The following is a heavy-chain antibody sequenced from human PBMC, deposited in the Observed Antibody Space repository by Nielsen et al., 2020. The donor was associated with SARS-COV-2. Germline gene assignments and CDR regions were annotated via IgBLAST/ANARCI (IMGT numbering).Heavy chain of an antibody. J-gene: IGHJ4*02. CDR2: IKQDGSEK. D-gene: IGHD6-19*01. V-gene: IGHV3-7*03. CDR3: ARESIAVAGGVDY. Sequence: GESLKISCAASGFTFSSYWMSWVRQAPGKGLEWVANIKQDGSEKYYVDSVKGRFTISRDNAKNSLYLQMNSLRAEDTAVYYCARESIAVAGGVDYWGQGILVTVSS. CDR1: GFTFSSYW.